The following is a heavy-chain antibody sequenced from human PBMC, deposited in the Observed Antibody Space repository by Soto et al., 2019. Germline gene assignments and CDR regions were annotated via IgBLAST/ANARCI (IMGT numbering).Heavy chain of an antibody. CDR3: AKDQYSGYDWVGKNWFAP. D-gene: IGHD5-12*01. CDR2: ISGSGGST. V-gene: IGHV3-23*01. Sequence: PGGSLRLSCAASGFTFSSYAMSWVRQAPGKGLEWVSAISGSGGSTYYADSVKGRFTISRDNSKNTLYLQMNSLRAEDTAVYYCAKDQYSGYDWVGKNWFAPWGQGTLVTVSS. CDR1: GFTFSSYA. J-gene: IGHJ5*02.